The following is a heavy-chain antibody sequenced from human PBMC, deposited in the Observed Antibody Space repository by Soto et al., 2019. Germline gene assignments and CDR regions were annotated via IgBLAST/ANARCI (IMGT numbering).Heavy chain of an antibody. CDR3: ARAVVRSTGGDS. CDR1: GGAFSTSS. D-gene: IGHD7-27*01. J-gene: IGHJ4*02. V-gene: IGHV1-69*01. Sequence: QVQLVQSGAEVKEPGTSVKVSCKASGGAFSTSSFVWVRQGPGQGLEGMGGIIPIFGKTNFAPKFRDRITFTADESTRTAYMELSSLRSEDTAIDYCARAVVRSTGGDSWGQGTLVTVSS. CDR2: IIPIFGKT.